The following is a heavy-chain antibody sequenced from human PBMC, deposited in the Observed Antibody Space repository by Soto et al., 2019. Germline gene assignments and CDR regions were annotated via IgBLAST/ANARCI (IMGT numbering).Heavy chain of an antibody. CDR3: ARDGVPAYYYDSSGEGAFDI. J-gene: IGHJ3*02. Sequence: GGSLRLSCAASGFTFSSYAMHWVRQAPGKGLEWVAVISYDGSNKYYADSVKGRFTISRDNSKNTLYLQMNSLRAEDTAVYYCARDGVPAYYYDSSGEGAFDIWGQGTMVTVSS. CDR1: GFTFSSYA. V-gene: IGHV3-30-3*01. CDR2: ISYDGSNK. D-gene: IGHD3-22*01.